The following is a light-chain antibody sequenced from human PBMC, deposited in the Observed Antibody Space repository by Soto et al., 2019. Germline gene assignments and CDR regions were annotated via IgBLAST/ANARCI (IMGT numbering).Light chain of an antibody. CDR3: QQYHSFWT. CDR1: QTIYTW. CDR2: DSS. Sequence: DIPMTQSPSTLSASVGDRVTITCRASQTIYTWLAWYQQKPGKAPDLLIYDSSILQSGVPSRFSASGSGTEFTLTISSLQPDDFGTYYCQQYHSFWTFGQGTKVEIK. J-gene: IGKJ1*01. V-gene: IGKV1-5*01.